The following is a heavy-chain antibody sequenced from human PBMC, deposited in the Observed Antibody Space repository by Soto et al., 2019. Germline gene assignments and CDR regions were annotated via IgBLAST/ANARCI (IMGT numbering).Heavy chain of an antibody. V-gene: IGHV3-30-3*01. CDR1: GFTFSSYA. D-gene: IGHD3-3*01. Sequence: ESGGGVVQPGRSLRLSCAASGFTFSSYAMHWVRQAPGKGLEWVAVISYDGSNKYYADSVKGRFTISRDNSKNTLYLQMNSLRAEDTAVYYCARETYYDFWSGYYSYYYGMDVWGQGTTVTVSS. CDR3: ARETYYDFWSGYYSYYYGMDV. J-gene: IGHJ6*02. CDR2: ISYDGSNK.